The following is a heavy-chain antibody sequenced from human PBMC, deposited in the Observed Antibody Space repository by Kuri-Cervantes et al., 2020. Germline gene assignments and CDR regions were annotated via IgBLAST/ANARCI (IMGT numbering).Heavy chain of an antibody. CDR3: ARDFQGY. J-gene: IGHJ4*02. CDR2: ISYDGSKK. Sequence: GESLKISCVGSGFTFSNYAIHWVRQAPGKGLEWVAVISYDGSKKYFADSVKGRFTIYRDNLENTLNLQMNSLRAEDTAVYYCARDFQGYWGQGTLVTVSS. V-gene: IGHV3-30-3*01. CDR1: GFTFSNYA.